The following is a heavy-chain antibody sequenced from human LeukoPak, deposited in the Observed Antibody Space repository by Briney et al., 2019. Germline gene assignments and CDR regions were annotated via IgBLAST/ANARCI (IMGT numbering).Heavy chain of an antibody. CDR2: ISGSGGST. D-gene: IGHD3-16*02. Sequence: GGSLRLSCAASGFTFSNYAMSWVRQAPGKGLEWVSAISGSGGSTYCADSVKGRFTISRDNSKNTLYLQMNSLRAEDTAVYYCALNGREVPSGAFDIWGQGTMVTVSS. J-gene: IGHJ3*02. CDR3: ALNGREVPSGAFDI. V-gene: IGHV3-23*01. CDR1: GFTFSNYA.